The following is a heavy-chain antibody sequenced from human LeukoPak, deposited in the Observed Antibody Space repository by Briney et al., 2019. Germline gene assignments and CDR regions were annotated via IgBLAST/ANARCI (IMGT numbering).Heavy chain of an antibody. CDR1: GFTFSSYG. J-gene: IGHJ4*02. CDR3: AKVYSSRFCFDY. V-gene: IGHV3-23*01. D-gene: IGHD6-13*01. CDR2: ISGSGGST. Sequence: GGSLRLSCAASGFTFSSYGMHWVRQAPGKGLEWVSAISGSGGSTYYADSVKGRFTISRDNSKNTLYLQMNSLRAEDTAVYYCAKVYSSRFCFDYWGQGTLVTVSS.